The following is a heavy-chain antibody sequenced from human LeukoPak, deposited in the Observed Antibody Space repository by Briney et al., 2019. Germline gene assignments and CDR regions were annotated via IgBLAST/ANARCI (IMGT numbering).Heavy chain of an antibody. V-gene: IGHV3-74*01. CDR3: ARGFDWDTTMGY. Sequence: GGSLRLSCAASGFTLSSYWMHWVRQAPGKGLVWVSRINGDGSRTTYVDSVKGRYTISRDNAKNTLYLQMNSLRAEDTAVYYCARGFDWDTTMGYWGQGTLVTVSS. CDR1: GFTLSSYW. J-gene: IGHJ4*02. D-gene: IGHD3-9*01. CDR2: INGDGSRT.